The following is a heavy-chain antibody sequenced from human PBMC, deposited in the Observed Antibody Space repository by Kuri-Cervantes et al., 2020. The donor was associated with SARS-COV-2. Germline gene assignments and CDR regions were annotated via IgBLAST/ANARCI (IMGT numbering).Heavy chain of an antibody. CDR3: AKDKWVTTKFVCAFDI. CDR1: GFTFSSYA. D-gene: IGHD4-17*01. J-gene: IGHJ3*02. V-gene: IGHV3-23*01. Sequence: GGSLRLSCVASGFTFSSYAMSWVRQAPGKGLEWVSAISGSGGSTYYADSVKGRFTISRDNSKNTLYLQMNSLRAEDTAVYYCAKDKWVTTKFVCAFDIWGQGTMVTVSS. CDR2: ISGSGGST.